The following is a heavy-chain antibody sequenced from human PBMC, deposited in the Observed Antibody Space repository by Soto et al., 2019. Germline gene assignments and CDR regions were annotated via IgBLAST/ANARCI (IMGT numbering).Heavy chain of an antibody. V-gene: IGHV3-23*01. CDR3: AKDRDAARKPNWFDP. D-gene: IGHD6-6*01. Sequence: GGSLRLSCAASGFTFSTYAMGWVRQAPGKGLEWVSTIGGSGGTTDYADSVKGRFTISRDNSKNTLYLQMNSLRAEDTAVYYCAKDRDAARKPNWFDPWGQGTLVTVSS. CDR2: IGGSGGTT. J-gene: IGHJ5*02. CDR1: GFTFSTYA.